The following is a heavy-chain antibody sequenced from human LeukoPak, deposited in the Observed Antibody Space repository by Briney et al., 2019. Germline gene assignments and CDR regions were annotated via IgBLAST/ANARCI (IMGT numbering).Heavy chain of an antibody. CDR2: ISSSSGSI. CDR3: ARNRLRGGDI. Sequence: GGSLRLSCVASGFTFSSYGMNWVRQAPGKGLEWVSYISSSSGSIYYADSVKGRLTISRDNAMNSLYLQMNSLRAEDTAVYYCARNRLRGGDIWGQGTMVTVSS. V-gene: IGHV3-48*01. J-gene: IGHJ3*02. D-gene: IGHD2-21*01. CDR1: GFTFSSYG.